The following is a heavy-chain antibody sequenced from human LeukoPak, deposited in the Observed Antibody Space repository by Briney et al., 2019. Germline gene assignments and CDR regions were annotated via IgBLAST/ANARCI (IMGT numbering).Heavy chain of an antibody. CDR1: GGSISSYY. J-gene: IGHJ4*02. CDR3: ASLYYDILTGHNTFDY. CDR2: IYYSGST. D-gene: IGHD3-9*01. V-gene: IGHV4-59*01. Sequence: SETLSLTCTVSGGSISSYYWSWIRQPPGKGLEWIGYIYYSGSTNYNPSLKSRVTISVDTSKNQFSLKLSSVTAADTAVYYCASLYYDILTGHNTFDYWGQGTPVTVSS.